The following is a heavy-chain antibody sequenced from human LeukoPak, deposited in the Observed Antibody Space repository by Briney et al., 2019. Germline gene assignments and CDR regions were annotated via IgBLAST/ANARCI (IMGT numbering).Heavy chain of an antibody. V-gene: IGHV1-18*01. CDR3: ARDHINYDFWSGYLSLGYYFDY. D-gene: IGHD3-3*01. CDR1: GYTFTSYG. CDR2: ISAYNGNT. J-gene: IGHJ4*02. Sequence: GASVKVSCKASGYTFTSYGISWVRQAPGQGLEWMGWISAYNGNTNYAQKLQGRVTMTTGTSTSTAYMELRSLRSDDTAVYYCARDHINYDFWSGYLSLGYYFDYWGQGTLVTVSS.